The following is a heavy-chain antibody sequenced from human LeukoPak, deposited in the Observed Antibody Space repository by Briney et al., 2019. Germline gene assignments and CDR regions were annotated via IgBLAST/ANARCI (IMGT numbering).Heavy chain of an antibody. V-gene: IGHV4-59*01. Sequence: PSETLSLTCTVSGGSISSYYWSWIRQPPGKGLEWIGYIYYSGSTNYNPSLKSRVTISVDTSKNQFSLKLSSVTAADTAVYYCARAGYSSGWYGYYYYMDVWGKGTTVTISS. CDR3: ARAGYSSGWYGYYYYMDV. D-gene: IGHD6-19*01. J-gene: IGHJ6*03. CDR2: IYYSGST. CDR1: GGSISSYY.